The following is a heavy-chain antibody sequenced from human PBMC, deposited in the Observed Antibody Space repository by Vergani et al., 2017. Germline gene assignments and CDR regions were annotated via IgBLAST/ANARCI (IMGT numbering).Heavy chain of an antibody. CDR1: GGSISSSSYY. Sequence: QLQLQESGPGLVKPSETLSLTCTVSGGSISSSSYYWGWIRQPPGKGLEWIGSIYYSGSTYYNPSLKSRVTISVDTSKNQFSLKLSSVTAADTAVYYCARDGPDNWNDRYYFDYWGQGTLVTVSS. CDR2: IYYSGST. CDR3: ARDGPDNWNDRYYFDY. V-gene: IGHV4-39*02. D-gene: IGHD1-1*01. J-gene: IGHJ4*02.